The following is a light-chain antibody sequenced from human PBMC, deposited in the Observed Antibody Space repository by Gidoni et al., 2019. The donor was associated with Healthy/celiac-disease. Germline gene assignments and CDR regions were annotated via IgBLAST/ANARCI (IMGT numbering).Light chain of an antibody. CDR1: SSDVCGYNY. V-gene: IGLV2-8*01. Sequence: PSASGSPGQSVTISCTGTSSDVCGYNYVSWYQQHPGKAPKLMIYEVSKRPSGVPDRFSGSKSGNTDSLTVSGLQSEDEADYYCSSYAGSNNLVFGGGTKLTVL. CDR3: SSYAGSNNLV. J-gene: IGLJ2*01. CDR2: EVS.